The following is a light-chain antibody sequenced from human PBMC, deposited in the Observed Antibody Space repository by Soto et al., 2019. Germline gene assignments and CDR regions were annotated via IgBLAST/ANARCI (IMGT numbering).Light chain of an antibody. V-gene: IGKV1-39*01. CDR1: QSISTY. CDR3: QQSYST. CDR2: SAS. Sequence: DIQMTQSPSSLSASLGDRVTITCRASQSISTYLNWYQHKPGKPPKLLIYSASRLQSGVPARFSGSGSGTDFTLTISRLQLEDFATYYCQQSYSTFGQGTRLEIK. J-gene: IGKJ5*01.